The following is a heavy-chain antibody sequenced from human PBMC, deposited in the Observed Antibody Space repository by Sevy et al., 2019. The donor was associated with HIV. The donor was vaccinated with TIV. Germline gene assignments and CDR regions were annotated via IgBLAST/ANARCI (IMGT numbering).Heavy chain of an antibody. CDR1: GFTFSSYT. CDR3: ARDQKYYGSGSYDY. J-gene: IGHJ4*02. D-gene: IGHD3-10*01. V-gene: IGHV3-21*01. CDR2: ISSGSSYI. Sequence: GGSLRLSCAASGFTFSSYTMNWVRQAPGKGLEWVSSISSGSSYIYYADSLKGRFTISRDNAKNSLYLQMNSLRAEDTALDYCARDQKYYGSGSYDYWGQGTLVTVSS.